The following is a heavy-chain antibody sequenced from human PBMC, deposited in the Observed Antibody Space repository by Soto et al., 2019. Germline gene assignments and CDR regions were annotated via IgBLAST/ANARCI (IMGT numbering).Heavy chain of an antibody. CDR1: GYTFTVYP. J-gene: IGHJ4*02. CDR3: ARDPGDY. D-gene: IGHD3-10*01. V-gene: IGHV1-3*01. CDR2: VNAGNGDT. Sequence: QVQLVQSGAEVKKPGASVKVSCVASGYTFTVYPIHWVRQAPGQSLEWMGWVNAGNGDTKYSRKFRSRVTITGDTSASTAYMELSRLRSEDTAVYYCARDPGDYWGQGTLVTVSS.